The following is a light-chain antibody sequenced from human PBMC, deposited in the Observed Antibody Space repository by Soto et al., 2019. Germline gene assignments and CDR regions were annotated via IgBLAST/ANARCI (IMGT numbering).Light chain of an antibody. J-gene: IGKJ4*01. Sequence: DIQVTQSPSFLSASVGDRVTVTCRASQGITSRLAWYQQKPGKAPQLLIYAASTLQSGVPSRFSGSGSGTEFTLTISSLQPEDFATYYCQQLDTYPLTFGGGTKVDIK. CDR3: QQLDTYPLT. V-gene: IGKV1-9*01. CDR1: QGITSR. CDR2: AAS.